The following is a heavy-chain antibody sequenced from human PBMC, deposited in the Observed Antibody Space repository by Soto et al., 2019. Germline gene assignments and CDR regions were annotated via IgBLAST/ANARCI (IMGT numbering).Heavy chain of an antibody. CDR1: GYTFTGDY. J-gene: IGHJ6*02. Sequence: ASVKVSCKASGYTFTGDYMHWVRQAPGQGLEWLGRINPNSGVTNYAQNFEGRVTMTRDTSTSTAYMEMSRLRFDDTAVYYCAKDGAPTITIFGVVTPGYYYGMDVWGQGTTVTVSS. D-gene: IGHD3-3*01. V-gene: IGHV1-2*02. CDR3: AKDGAPTITIFGVVTPGYYYGMDV. CDR2: INPNSGVT.